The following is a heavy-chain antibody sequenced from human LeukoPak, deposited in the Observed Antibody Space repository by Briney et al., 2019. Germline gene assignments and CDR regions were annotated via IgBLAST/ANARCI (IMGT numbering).Heavy chain of an antibody. CDR2: TSTDGSTT. V-gene: IGHV3-74*01. J-gene: IGHJ6*02. Sequence: GGSLRLSCAASGFTFNNYWIHWVRQAPGKGLVWVSSTSTDGSTTVYGDSVKGRFTISRDNGKNTLDLQLNSLRVEDTAVYFCTRTGYRHGMDVWGQGTSVTVSS. CDR3: TRTGYRHGMDV. D-gene: IGHD3-16*02. CDR1: GFTFNNYW.